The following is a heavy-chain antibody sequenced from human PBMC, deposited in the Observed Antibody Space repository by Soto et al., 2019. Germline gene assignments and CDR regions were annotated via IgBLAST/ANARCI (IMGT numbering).Heavy chain of an antibody. CDR2: VYRGTS. D-gene: IGHD3-22*01. CDR3: ARESLKETVTMTVVIDH. V-gene: IGHV4-4*07. J-gene: IGHJ4*02. CDR1: GDSISSYS. Sequence: SETLSLTCSVSGDSISSYSWSWIRQPAGKGLEWLGRVYRGTSNYNPSLKSRLIMSLDTSKNQFSLNLRSVTAADTAVYYCARESLKETVTMTVVIDHWGQGTQVTVSS.